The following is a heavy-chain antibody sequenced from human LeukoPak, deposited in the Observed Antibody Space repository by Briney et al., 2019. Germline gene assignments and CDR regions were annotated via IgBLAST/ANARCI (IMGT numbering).Heavy chain of an antibody. CDR3: ARVRFSGSPYYFDS. CDR1: GFTFHTYW. D-gene: IGHD6-25*01. CDR2: IKQDASEQ. Sequence: QTGGSLILSCAASGFTFHTYWMSWVRQAPGKGLEYVANIKQDASEQYFVDSVKGRFTISRDNVRNSLYLRMNSLRAEDTAVYYCARVRFSGSPYYFDSWGQGTLVTVSS. V-gene: IGHV3-7*03. J-gene: IGHJ4*02.